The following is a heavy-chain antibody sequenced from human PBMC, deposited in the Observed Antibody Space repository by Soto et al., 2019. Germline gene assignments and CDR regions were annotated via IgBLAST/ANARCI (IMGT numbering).Heavy chain of an antibody. V-gene: IGHV1-3*01. Sequence: GASVKVSCKASGYTFTSYAMHWVRQAPGQRLEWMGWINAGNGNTKYSQKFQGRVTITRDTSASTAYMELSSLRSEDTAVYYCARDLATMIPDWVFDYWGQGTLVTVSS. CDR3: ARDLATMIPDWVFDY. CDR1: GYTFTSYA. D-gene: IGHD3-22*01. CDR2: INAGNGNT. J-gene: IGHJ4*02.